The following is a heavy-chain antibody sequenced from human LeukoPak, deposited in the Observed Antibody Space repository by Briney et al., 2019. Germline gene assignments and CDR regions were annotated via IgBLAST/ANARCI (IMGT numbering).Heavy chain of an antibody. V-gene: IGHV3-30*02. CDR2: IRYDGSTK. Sequence: GGSLRLSCAASGFTFSSYGMHWVRQAPGKGLEWVAFIRYDGSTKYYADSVKGRFTISRDNSKNTLYLQMSSLRAEDTAVYYCAKLISPYDYWGQGTLVTVSS. CDR1: GFTFSSYG. J-gene: IGHJ4*02. CDR3: AKLISPYDY.